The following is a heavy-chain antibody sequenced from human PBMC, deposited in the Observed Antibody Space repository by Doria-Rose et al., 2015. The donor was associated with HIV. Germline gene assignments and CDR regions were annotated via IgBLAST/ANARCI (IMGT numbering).Heavy chain of an antibody. V-gene: IGHV2-26*01. Sequence: SGPVLVKPTETLTLTCTVSGVSLSSPGMGVSWIRQPPGKSLEWLANIFSDDERSYTPSLKSRLTISRGTSKSQVVLTMTDMDPVDTATYYCARIKSSRWYHKYYFDFWGQGTLVIVSA. CDR2: IFSDDER. J-gene: IGHJ4*02. D-gene: IGHD6-13*01. CDR3: ARIKSSRWYHKYYFDF. CDR1: GVSLSSPGMG.